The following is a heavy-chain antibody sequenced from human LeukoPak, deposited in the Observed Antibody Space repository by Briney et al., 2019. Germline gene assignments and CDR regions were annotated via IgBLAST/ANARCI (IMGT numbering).Heavy chain of an antibody. V-gene: IGHV4-59*08. Sequence: PSETLSLTCTVSGGSISSYYWSWIRQPPGKGLEWIGYIYYSGSTNYNPSLKSRVTISVDTSKNQFSLKLSSVTAADTAVYYCAGGTTVTTVSCEYWGQGPLVTVSS. J-gene: IGHJ4*02. CDR2: IYYSGST. D-gene: IGHD4-17*01. CDR3: AGGTTVTTVSCEY. CDR1: GGSISSYY.